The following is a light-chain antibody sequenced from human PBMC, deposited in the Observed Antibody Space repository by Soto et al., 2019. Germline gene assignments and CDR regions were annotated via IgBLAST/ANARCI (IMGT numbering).Light chain of an antibody. V-gene: IGKV1-5*01. CDR1: QSISSW. J-gene: IGKJ1*01. CDR3: QQYDSYPWT. CDR2: DAS. Sequence: DIEVTQSPSSLSASVGDRVTITCRASQSISSWLAWYQQKPGKAPKLLIYDASSLDSGVPSRFSGSGSGTEFTLTITSLQPDDFASYYCQQYDSYPWTFGQGTKVDI.